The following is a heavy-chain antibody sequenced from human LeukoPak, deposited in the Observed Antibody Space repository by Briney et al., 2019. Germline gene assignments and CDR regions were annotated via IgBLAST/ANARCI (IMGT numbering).Heavy chain of an antibody. Sequence: SETLSLTCTVSGGSISSGGYYWSWIRQPPGKGLEWIGYNYHSGSTYYNPSLKSRLTISVDRSKNQFSLKLSSVTAADTAVYYCARVAIFGVVIIDYWGQGTLVTVSS. D-gene: IGHD3-3*01. CDR1: GGSISSGGYY. CDR2: NYHSGST. V-gene: IGHV4-30-2*01. J-gene: IGHJ4*02. CDR3: ARVAIFGVVIIDY.